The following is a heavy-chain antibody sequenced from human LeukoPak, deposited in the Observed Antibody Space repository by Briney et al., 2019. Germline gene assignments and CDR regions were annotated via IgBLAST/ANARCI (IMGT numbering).Heavy chain of an antibody. CDR3: ARGRQDVTMIVVVMTAVSYYLDV. CDR1: GGSFSGYY. V-gene: IGHV4-34*01. CDR2: MNPSGST. J-gene: IGHJ6*03. Sequence: SETLSLTCAVYGGSFSGYYWTWIRQTPEKGLEWIGEMNPSGSTTYNPALKSRVTISVDTSKNQFSLELSSVTAADTAVCYCARGRQDVTMIVVVMTAVSYYLDVWGKGTTVTVS. D-gene: IGHD3-22*01.